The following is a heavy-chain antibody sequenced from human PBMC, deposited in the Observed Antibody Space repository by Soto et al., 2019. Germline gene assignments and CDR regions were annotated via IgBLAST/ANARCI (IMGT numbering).Heavy chain of an antibody. CDR1: GFTFSNAW. CDR2: IKSKTDGGTT. Sequence: EVQLVEAGGGLVKPGGSLRLSCAASGFTFSNAWMNWVRQAPGKGLEWVGRIKSKTDGGTTDYAAPVKGRFTISRDDSNNTLYLQMNSLKTEDTAVYYGTTELLGVQNFDYWGQGTLVTVSS. J-gene: IGHJ4*02. CDR3: TTELLGVQNFDY. V-gene: IGHV3-15*07.